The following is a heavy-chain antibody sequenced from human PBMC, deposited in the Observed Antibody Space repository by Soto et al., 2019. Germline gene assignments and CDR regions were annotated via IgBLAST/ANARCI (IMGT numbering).Heavy chain of an antibody. Sequence: SDTLSLTCTVSGGSISSYYWSWIRQPPGKGLEWIGYIYYSGSTNYNPSLKSRVTISVDTSKNQFSLKLSSVTAADTAVYYCARRWGGTFDYWGQGTLVTVSS. V-gene: IGHV4-59*01. CDR1: GGSISSYY. CDR3: ARRWGGTFDY. J-gene: IGHJ4*02. CDR2: IYYSGST. D-gene: IGHD2-21*01.